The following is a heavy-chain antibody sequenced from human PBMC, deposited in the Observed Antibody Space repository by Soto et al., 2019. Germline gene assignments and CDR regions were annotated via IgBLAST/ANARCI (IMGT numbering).Heavy chain of an antibody. Sequence: GGSLRLSCAASGVTFSSYSMNWVRQAPGKGLEWVSSISSSSSYIYYADSVKGRFTISRDNAKNSLYLQMNSLRAEDTAVYYCARDHGGRYFDWLPTENYYYYSMDVCGQGTTVTVSS. J-gene: IGHJ6*02. CDR3: ARDHGGRYFDWLPTENYYYYSMDV. CDR1: GVTFSSYS. CDR2: ISSSSSYI. D-gene: IGHD3-9*01. V-gene: IGHV3-21*01.